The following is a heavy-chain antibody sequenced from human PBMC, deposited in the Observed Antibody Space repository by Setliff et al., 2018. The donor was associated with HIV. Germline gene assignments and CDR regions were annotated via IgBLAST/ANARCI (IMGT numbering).Heavy chain of an antibody. CDR2: INHSGRT. Sequence: PSETLSLTCGIYGGSFSDYYWSWIRQPPGKGLEWIGEINHSGRTNYNPSLKSRVTISVATSKNQSSLKLRSVTAADTAMYYCARVSITYWYSIPTFYYYYMDVWGKGTKVTVSS. CDR3: ARVSITYWYSIPTFYYYYMDV. D-gene: IGHD2-15*01. V-gene: IGHV4-34*01. J-gene: IGHJ6*03. CDR1: GGSFSDYY.